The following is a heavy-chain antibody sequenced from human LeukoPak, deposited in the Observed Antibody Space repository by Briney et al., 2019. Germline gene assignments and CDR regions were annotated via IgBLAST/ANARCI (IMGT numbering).Heavy chain of an antibody. CDR3: ARYGSSCYSSLTYYYMDV. D-gene: IGHD2-15*01. J-gene: IGHJ6*03. Sequence: GGSLRLSCAASGFTFSSYWMSWVRQAPGKGLEWVANIKQDGSEKYYVDSVKGRFTISRDNSKNTLYLQMNSLRAEDTAVYYCARYGSSCYSSLTYYYMDVWGKGTTVTVSS. CDR2: IKQDGSEK. V-gene: IGHV3-7*01. CDR1: GFTFSSYW.